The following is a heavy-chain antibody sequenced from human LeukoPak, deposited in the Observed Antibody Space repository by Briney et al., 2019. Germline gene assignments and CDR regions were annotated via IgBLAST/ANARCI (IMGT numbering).Heavy chain of an antibody. CDR3: ASHHSSSPPLVQH. V-gene: IGHV4-34*01. CDR2: INHSGST. J-gene: IGHJ1*01. CDR1: GGSFSGYY. Sequence: PSETLSLTCAVYGGSFSGYYWSWIRRPPGKGLEWIGEINHSGSTNYNPSLKSRVTISVDTSENQFSLKLGSVTAADTAVYYCASHHSSSPPLVQHWGQGTLVTVSS. D-gene: IGHD6-6*01.